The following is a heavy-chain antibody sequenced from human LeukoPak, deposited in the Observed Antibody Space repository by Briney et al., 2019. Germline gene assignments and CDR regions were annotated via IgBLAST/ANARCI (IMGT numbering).Heavy chain of an antibody. J-gene: IGHJ5*02. CDR2: IHYSGIT. V-gene: IGHV4-59*12. CDR1: GGSISTAY. Sequence: SETLSLTCSVSGGSISTAYWSWIRQPPGKGLEWIGNIHYSGITNYNSSLKSRVSISLDTSKNQFSLKLSSVTAADTAVYYCARAEMATITPGNWFDPWGQGTLVTVSS. D-gene: IGHD5-24*01. CDR3: ARAEMATITPGNWFDP.